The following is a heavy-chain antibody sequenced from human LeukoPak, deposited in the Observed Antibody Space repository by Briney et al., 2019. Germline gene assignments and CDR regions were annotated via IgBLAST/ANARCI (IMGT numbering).Heavy chain of an antibody. CDR2: IFSGGTT. CDR3: AREGNYYDMDV. Sequence: TGGSLRLSCAASGFIVSSNYMSWVRQAPGKGLEWVSVIFSGGTTYYADSVKGRFTISRDNSKNTLYLQMNSLRAEDTAVYYCAREGNYYDMDVWGQGTTVTVSS. J-gene: IGHJ6*02. CDR1: GFIVSSNY. V-gene: IGHV3-53*01.